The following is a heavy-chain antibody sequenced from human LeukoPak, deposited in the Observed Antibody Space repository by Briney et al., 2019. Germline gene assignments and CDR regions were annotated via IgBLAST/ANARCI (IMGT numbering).Heavy chain of an antibody. V-gene: IGHV1-8*01. CDR3: ARGLSTVIWGVDNGHIDH. D-gene: IGHD3-10*01. CDR2: MNPNSGNT. J-gene: IGHJ4*02. CDR1: GYTFTSYD. Sequence: GASVKVSCKTSGYTFTSYDMNWVRQATGQGLEWMGWMNPNSGNTNFAQKFQGRVTMTRNTSISTAYMELSSLRSEDTAVYYRARGLSTVIWGVDNGHIDHWGQGALVTVSS.